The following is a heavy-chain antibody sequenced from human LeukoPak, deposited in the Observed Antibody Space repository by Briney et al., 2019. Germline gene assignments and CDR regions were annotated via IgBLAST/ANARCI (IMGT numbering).Heavy chain of an antibody. CDR3: ARADDYGDYPDAFDI. CDR2: ISSSSSYI. J-gene: IGHJ3*02. CDR1: GFTFSSYS. D-gene: IGHD4-17*01. V-gene: IGHV3-21*01. Sequence: PGGSLRLSCAASGFTFSSYSMNWVRQAPGKGLEWVSSISSSSSYIYYAASVKGRFTFSRDNAKNSLYLQMNSLRAEDTAVYYCARADDYGDYPDAFDIWGQGTMVTVSS.